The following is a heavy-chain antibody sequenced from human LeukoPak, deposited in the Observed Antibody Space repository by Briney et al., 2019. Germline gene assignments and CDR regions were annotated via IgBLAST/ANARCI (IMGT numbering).Heavy chain of an antibody. CDR2: ISSDSGTI. CDR3: ARAAQPGFDP. V-gene: IGHV3-48*01. Sequence: PGGSLRLYCGASGLTFSTYSMNWVRQAPGKGLEWVSYISSDSGTIYYADSVKGRFTISRDNAKKSLYLQMNSLRAEDTAVYYCARAAQPGFDPWGQGTLVTVSS. CDR1: GLTFSTYS. D-gene: IGHD1-14*01. J-gene: IGHJ5*02.